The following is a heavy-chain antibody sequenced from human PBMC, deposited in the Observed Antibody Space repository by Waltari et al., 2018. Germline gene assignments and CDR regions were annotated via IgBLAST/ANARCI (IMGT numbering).Heavy chain of an antibody. Sequence: EVQLVESGGGLVKPGGSLRLSCAASGFTFSSYSMNWLRQAPGKGLEWVSSISSSSSYIYYADSVKGRFTISRDNAKNSLYLQMNSLRAEDTAVYYCARDWELYYFDYWGQGTLVTVSS. J-gene: IGHJ4*02. CDR3: ARDWELYYFDY. V-gene: IGHV3-21*01. CDR1: GFTFSSYS. D-gene: IGHD1-7*01. CDR2: ISSSSSYI.